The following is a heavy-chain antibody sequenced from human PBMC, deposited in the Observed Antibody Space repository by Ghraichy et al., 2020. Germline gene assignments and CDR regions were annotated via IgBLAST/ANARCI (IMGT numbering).Heavy chain of an antibody. CDR2: IYTGGRT. CDR3: VGADPNSSNWSWVY. CDR1: GFSVSSTY. Sequence: GESLNISCAVSGFSVSSTYMSWVRQAPGKVLEWVSIIYTGGRTFYGDSVKGRLIISRDNSKNTLYLQMSSLRAEDTAVYYCVGADPNSSNWSWVYWGQGTLVTVSS. D-gene: IGHD6-13*01. V-gene: IGHV3-53*01. J-gene: IGHJ4*02.